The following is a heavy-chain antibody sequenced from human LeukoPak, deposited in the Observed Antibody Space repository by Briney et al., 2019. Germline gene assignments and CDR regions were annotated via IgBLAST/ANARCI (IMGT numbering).Heavy chain of an antibody. CDR1: GYTFTSYG. D-gene: IGHD6-13*01. V-gene: IGHV1-18*01. J-gene: IGHJ6*03. CDR3: ASRIDSQQLASYMDV. Sequence: ASVKVSCKASGYTFTSYGISWVRQAPGQGLEWMGWISAYNGNTNYAQKLQGRVTMTTDTSTSTAYMELRSLRAEDTAVYYCASRIDSQQLASYMDVWGKGTTVTVSS. CDR2: ISAYNGNT.